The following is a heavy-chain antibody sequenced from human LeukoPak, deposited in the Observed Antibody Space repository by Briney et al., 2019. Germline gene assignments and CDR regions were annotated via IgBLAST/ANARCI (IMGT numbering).Heavy chain of an antibody. CDR1: GYTFTGYY. V-gene: IGHV1-2*02. CDR3: TREDF. CDR2: INGNRGVP. J-gene: IGHJ4*02. Sequence: GASVKVSCKASGYTFTGYYIHWVRQAPGQGLEWIGWINGNRGVPQYAQKFQGRVTLTRDTSISTAYMELNSLTSDDTAVYYCTREDFWGQGTLVIVSS.